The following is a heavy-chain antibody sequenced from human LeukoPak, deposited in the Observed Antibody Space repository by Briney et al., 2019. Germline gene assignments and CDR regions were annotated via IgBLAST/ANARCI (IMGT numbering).Heavy chain of an antibody. CDR1: GGSISSYY. CDR2: IYTSGST. Sequence: SETLSLTCTVSGGSISSYYWGWIRQPPGKGLEWIGRIYTSGSTNYNPSLKSRVTISVDTSKNQFSLKLSSVTAADTAVYYCARHLTTYFDYWGQGTLVTVSS. J-gene: IGHJ4*02. D-gene: IGHD4/OR15-4a*01. CDR3: ARHLTTYFDY. V-gene: IGHV4-4*08.